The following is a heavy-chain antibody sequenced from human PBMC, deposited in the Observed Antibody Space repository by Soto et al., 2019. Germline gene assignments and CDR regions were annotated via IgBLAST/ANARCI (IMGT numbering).Heavy chain of an antibody. CDR1: GGSINTYY. Sequence: PSETLSLTCSVSGGSINTYYWSWIRQPPGKGLEWIGYIYYSGSTNYNPSLKSRVTLSVDTSKNQFSLTLSSVTAADTAVYYCARLSVIRGVKGFDHWGQGTLVTVSS. CDR3: ARLSVIRGVKGFDH. J-gene: IGHJ4*02. V-gene: IGHV4-59*08. D-gene: IGHD3-10*01. CDR2: IYYSGST.